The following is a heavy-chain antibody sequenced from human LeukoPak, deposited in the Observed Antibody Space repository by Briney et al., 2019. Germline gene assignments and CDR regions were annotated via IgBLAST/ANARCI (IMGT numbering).Heavy chain of an antibody. J-gene: IGHJ4*02. CDR3: ARSYDAYCGGDCYVDY. D-gene: IGHD2-21*02. CDR2: IYTSGST. V-gene: IGHV4-59*10. CDR1: GGSFSGYY. Sequence: PSETLSLTCAVYGGSFSGYYWSWIRQPAGKGLEWIGRIYTSGSTNYNPSLKSRVTISVDTSKNQFSLKLSSVTAADTAVYYCARSYDAYCGGDCYVDYWGQGTLVTVSS.